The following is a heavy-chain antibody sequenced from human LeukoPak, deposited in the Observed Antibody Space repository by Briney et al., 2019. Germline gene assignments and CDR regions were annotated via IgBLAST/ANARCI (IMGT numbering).Heavy chain of an antibody. V-gene: IGHV3-30*04. CDR2: ISYDGSNK. J-gene: IGHJ4*03. CDR1: GFTFSSYA. CDR3: ARGATISETGYFDF. D-gene: IGHD5-24*01. Sequence: PGGSLRLSCAASGFTFSSYAMHWVRQAPGKGLEWVAVISYDGSNKYYADSVKGRFTISRDNSRNTLYLEMNSLRAEDTAVYYCARGATISETGYFDFWGQGTLVTVSS.